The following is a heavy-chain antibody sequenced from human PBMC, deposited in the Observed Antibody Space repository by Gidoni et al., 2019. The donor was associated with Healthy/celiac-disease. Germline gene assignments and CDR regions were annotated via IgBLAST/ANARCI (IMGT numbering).Heavy chain of an antibody. J-gene: IGHJ4*02. CDR3: ARRMEGQWLVYFDY. V-gene: IGHV4-39*01. CDR2: IYYSGST. D-gene: IGHD6-19*01. Sequence: DGLEWIGSIYYSGSTYYNPSLKSRVTISVDTSKNQFSLKLSSVTAADTAVYYCARRMEGQWLVYFDYWGQGTLVTVSS.